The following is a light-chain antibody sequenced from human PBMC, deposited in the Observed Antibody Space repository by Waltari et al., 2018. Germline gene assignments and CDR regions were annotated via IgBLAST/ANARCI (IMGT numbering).Light chain of an antibody. CDR1: SSDVGRYHH. V-gene: IGLV2-14*01. CDR2: RVT. Sequence: QSALSQPASVSGSPGQSITIPRTGTSSDVGRYHHVPWYQRHPNKAPRLIIYRVTDRPSGFSSRFSGSKSGNTASLTISGLQAEDEADYHCSSYSSGSTLVLFGGGTKLTVL. J-gene: IGLJ3*02. CDR3: SSYSSGSTLVL.